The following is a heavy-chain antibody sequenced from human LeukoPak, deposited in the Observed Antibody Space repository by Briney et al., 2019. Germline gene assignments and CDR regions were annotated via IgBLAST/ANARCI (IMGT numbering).Heavy chain of an antibody. J-gene: IGHJ4*02. Sequence: ASVKVSCKASGYTFTSYYMHWVRQAPGQGLEWMGIINPSGGSTSYAQKFQGRVTMTRDTSTSTVYMELSSLRSEDTAVYYCARDLRAIAARRPRGPFDYWGRGTLVTVSS. CDR3: ARDLRAIAARRPRGPFDY. D-gene: IGHD6-6*01. CDR2: INPSGGST. CDR1: GYTFTSYY. V-gene: IGHV1-46*01.